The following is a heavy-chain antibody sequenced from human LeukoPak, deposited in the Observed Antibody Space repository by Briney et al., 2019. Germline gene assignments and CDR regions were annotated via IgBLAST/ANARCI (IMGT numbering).Heavy chain of an antibody. V-gene: IGHV4-39*07. CDR3: ARDGWGQQLVKASPGYFDY. D-gene: IGHD6-13*01. CDR1: GGSISSSSYY. CDR2: IYYSGST. J-gene: IGHJ4*02. Sequence: SETLSLTCTVSGGSISSSSYYWGWIRQPPGKGLEWIGSIYYSGSTYYNPSLKSRVTISVDTSKNQFSLKLSSVTAADTAVYYRARDGWGQQLVKASPGYFDYWGQGTLVTVSS.